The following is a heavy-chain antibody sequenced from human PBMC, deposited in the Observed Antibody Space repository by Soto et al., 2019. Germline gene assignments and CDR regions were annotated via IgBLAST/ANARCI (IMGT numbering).Heavy chain of an antibody. CDR3: AKDSRITMTYPIGYFDY. Sequence: EVQLLESGGGLVQPGGSLRLSCAASGFTFSSYAMSWVRQARGKGLEWVSAISGSGGSTYYADSVKGRFTISRDNSKNTLYLQMNTLRAEDMAVYYCAKDSRITMTYPIGYFDYWGQGTLVTVSS. CDR2: ISGSGGST. D-gene: IGHD3-22*01. J-gene: IGHJ4*02. V-gene: IGHV3-23*01. CDR1: GFTFSSYA.